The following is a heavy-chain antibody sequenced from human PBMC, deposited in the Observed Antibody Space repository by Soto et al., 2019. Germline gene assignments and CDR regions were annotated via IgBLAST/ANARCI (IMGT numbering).Heavy chain of an antibody. D-gene: IGHD2-15*01. J-gene: IGHJ5*02. V-gene: IGHV3-23*01. CDR2: ISASGGST. CDR1: GFTFSSYA. Sequence: GGSLRLSCAAAGFTFSSYAMSWVRQAPGKGLEWVSAISASGGSTYYADSGTGRFTISRDNSKNTLYLQMNGRRAEDTADYYRAKENRIVVVGSWFDPWGQGTLVTVSS. CDR3: AKENRIVVVGSWFDP.